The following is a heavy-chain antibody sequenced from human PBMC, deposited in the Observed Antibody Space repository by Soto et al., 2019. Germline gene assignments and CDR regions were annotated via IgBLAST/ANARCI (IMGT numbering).Heavy chain of an antibody. Sequence: GGSLRLSCAASGFAFSSYAMSWVRQAPGKGLEWVPAISGSGGSTYYADSVKGRFTISRDNSKNTLYLQMNSLRAEDTAVYYCAKGSDTAMVYGMDVWGQGTTVTVSS. V-gene: IGHV3-23*01. J-gene: IGHJ6*02. CDR3: AKGSDTAMVYGMDV. CDR1: GFAFSSYA. D-gene: IGHD5-18*01. CDR2: ISGSGGST.